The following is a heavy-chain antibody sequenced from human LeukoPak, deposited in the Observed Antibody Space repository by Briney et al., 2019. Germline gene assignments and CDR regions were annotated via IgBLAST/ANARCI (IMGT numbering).Heavy chain of an antibody. Sequence: ASVKVSCKASGYTFTSYGISWVRQAPGQGLEWMGWISPYNGNTNYEQKFQDRVTMTTDTSTSTGYMELRSLKSDDTAVYYCARARGGSSWYREDYYYYMDVWGKGTTVTISS. V-gene: IGHV1-18*01. D-gene: IGHD6-13*01. J-gene: IGHJ6*03. CDR3: ARARGGSSWYREDYYYYMDV. CDR1: GYTFTSYG. CDR2: ISPYNGNT.